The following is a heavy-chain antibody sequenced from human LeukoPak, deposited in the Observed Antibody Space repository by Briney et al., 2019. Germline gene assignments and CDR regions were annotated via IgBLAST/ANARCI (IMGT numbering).Heavy chain of an antibody. V-gene: IGHV4-39*01. J-gene: IGHJ4*02. CDR1: GGSISSYY. CDR2: IYYSGST. Sequence: SETLSLTCTVSGGSISSYYWSWIRQPPGKGLEWIGSIYYSGSTYYNPSLRSRVTISVDTSKNQFSLKLSSVTAADTAVYCCARSYSSGSYYFDYWGQGTLVTVSS. CDR3: ARSYSSGSYYFDY. D-gene: IGHD6-19*01.